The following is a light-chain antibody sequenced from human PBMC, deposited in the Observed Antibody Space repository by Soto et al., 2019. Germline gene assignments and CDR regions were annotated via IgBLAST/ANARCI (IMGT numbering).Light chain of an antibody. CDR1: QGFTSW. V-gene: IGKV1-12*01. CDR2: TST. Sequence: DIHMTQSPTSVSASVGDRVTITCRASQGFTSWVAWYQPKPGKPPKVLIYTSTTLQSRVPSRFSGSGSGTYFTLTITSLQPEDSATYYCQQADSLPPRFAFGPGTKVEI. J-gene: IGKJ3*01. CDR3: QQADSLPPRFA.